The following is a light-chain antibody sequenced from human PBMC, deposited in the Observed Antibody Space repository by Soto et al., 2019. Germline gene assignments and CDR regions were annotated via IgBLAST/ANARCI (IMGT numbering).Light chain of an antibody. V-gene: IGKV1-5*03. CDR3: QQYNRYWT. CDR2: KAS. J-gene: IGKJ1*01. Sequence: DIQMTQSPSTLSASVRDRVTITCRASQSISSWLAWYQQKPGKAPKLLIYKASSLESGVPSRFSGSGSGTEFTLTISSLQPDDFATHYCQQYNRYWTFGQGTKVEIK. CDR1: QSISSW.